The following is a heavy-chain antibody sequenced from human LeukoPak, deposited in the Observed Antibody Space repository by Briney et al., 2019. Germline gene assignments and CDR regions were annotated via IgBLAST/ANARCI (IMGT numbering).Heavy chain of an antibody. CDR1: GFTVSSNY. D-gene: IGHD6-19*01. J-gene: IGHJ3*02. CDR2: IYSGGST. Sequence: QPGRSLRLSCAASGFTVSSNYMSWVRQAPGKGLEWVSVIYSGGSTYYADSVKGRFTISRDNSKNTLYLQMNSLRAEDTAVYYCASEEQWLRGAFDIWGQGTMVTVSS. CDR3: ASEEQWLRGAFDI. V-gene: IGHV3-66*01.